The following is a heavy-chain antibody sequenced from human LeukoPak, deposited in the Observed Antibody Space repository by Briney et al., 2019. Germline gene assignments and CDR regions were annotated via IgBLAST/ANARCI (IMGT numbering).Heavy chain of an antibody. CDR2: MCYSGST. CDR1: AGAITSYY. CDR3: AAYDSSGYAFRY. J-gene: IGHJ4*02. V-gene: IGHV4-59*01. Sequence: PSETLSLTCTVSAGAITSYYWSWIRQPPGKGLEWIGYMCYSGSTNYNPFLKSRVTISVDTSKNQFSLKLSSVTAADTAVYYCAAYDSSGYAFRYWGQGTLVTVSA. D-gene: IGHD3-22*01.